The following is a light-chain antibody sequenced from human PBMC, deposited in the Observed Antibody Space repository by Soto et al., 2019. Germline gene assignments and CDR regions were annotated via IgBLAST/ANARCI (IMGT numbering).Light chain of an antibody. CDR1: QSVRSY. CDR2: DAS. J-gene: IGKJ4*01. V-gene: IGKV3-11*01. CDR3: QQRSKWPPKLT. Sequence: EIVLTKSPATLSLSPGERATLSCRASQSVRSYLAWYQQKPGQAPRLLIYDASNRATGIPARFSGSRSGTDFTLTISGLEPEDFAVYYCQQRSKWPPKLTFGGGTKVEIK.